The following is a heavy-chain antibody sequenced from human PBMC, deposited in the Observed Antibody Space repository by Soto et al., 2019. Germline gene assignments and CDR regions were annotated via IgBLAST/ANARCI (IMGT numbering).Heavy chain of an antibody. D-gene: IGHD6-13*01. Sequence: QLRLVHSGGEVRTPGASVKVSCKASGYTFSSYGITWVRQAPGQGLEWLGWINPSSGETNYAQKFQRRGTVTKDTSTTTGYMELRNLTFDDTAVYYCARDWYPRFDPWGQGTLVTVSS. CDR2: INPSSGET. V-gene: IGHV1-18*01. J-gene: IGHJ5*02. CDR1: GYTFSSYG. CDR3: ARDWYPRFDP.